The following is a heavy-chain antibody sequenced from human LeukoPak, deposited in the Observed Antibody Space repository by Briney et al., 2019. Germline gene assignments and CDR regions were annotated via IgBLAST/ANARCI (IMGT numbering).Heavy chain of an antibody. V-gene: IGHV1-18*01. Sequence: ASVKVSCKAPGGTFSAYGISWVRQAPGQGLEWMGWISAYNGNTNYAQKLQGRVTMTTDTSTSTAYMELRSLRSDDTAVYYCAREHAWLPFDYWGQGTLVTVSS. CDR2: ISAYNGNT. D-gene: IGHD5-24*01. CDR1: GGTFSAYG. J-gene: IGHJ4*02. CDR3: AREHAWLPFDY.